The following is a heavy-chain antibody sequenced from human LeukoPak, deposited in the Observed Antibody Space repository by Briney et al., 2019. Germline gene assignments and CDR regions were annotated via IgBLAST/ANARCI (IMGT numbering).Heavy chain of an antibody. CDR1: GFTFSSYS. CDR3: ARIRSSGYLTFDY. CDR2: ITNSGNSK. Sequence: GGSLRLSCAASGFTFSSYSMNWVRQAPGKGLEWVSYITNSGNSKSYADSVKGRFTISRDNTKNSLYLQMNGLRAEDTAVYYRARIRSSGYLTFDYWGQGILVTVSS. D-gene: IGHD3-22*01. V-gene: IGHV3-48*01. J-gene: IGHJ4*02.